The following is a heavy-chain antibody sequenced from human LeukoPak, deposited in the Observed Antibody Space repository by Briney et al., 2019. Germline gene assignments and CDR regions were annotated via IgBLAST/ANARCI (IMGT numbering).Heavy chain of an antibody. Sequence: GGSLRLSCTASGFTFVNYSMNWVRQAPGKGLEWVSSISTNSAFIYYADSVRGRFTISRDNAKNSLYLQMNSLRAEDTAVYYCARDLGYSSGPNYWGQGTRVTVSS. J-gene: IGHJ4*02. D-gene: IGHD6-19*01. CDR2: ISTNSAFI. CDR3: ARDLGYSSGPNY. V-gene: IGHV3-21*01. CDR1: GFTFVNYS.